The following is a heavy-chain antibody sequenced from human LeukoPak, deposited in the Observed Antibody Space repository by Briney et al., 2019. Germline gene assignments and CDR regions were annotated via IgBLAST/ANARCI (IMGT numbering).Heavy chain of an antibody. CDR1: GYTFTGHY. J-gene: IGHJ4*02. Sequence: ASVKVSSKASGYTFTGHYMHWVRQAPGQGLEWMGWINPNSGGTNYAQKFQGRVTMTRDTSISTAYMELSRLRSDDTAVYYCARARSGTGNDYWGQGTLVTVSS. V-gene: IGHV1-2*02. CDR2: INPNSGGT. CDR3: ARARSGTGNDY. D-gene: IGHD6-13*01.